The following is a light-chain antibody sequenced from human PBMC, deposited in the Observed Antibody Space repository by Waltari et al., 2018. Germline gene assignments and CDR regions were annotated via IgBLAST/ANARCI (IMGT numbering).Light chain of an antibody. V-gene: IGKV1-5*01. CDR2: DVS. CDR1: QRITRW. J-gene: IGKJ2*01. Sequence: DIQMTQSPSTLSASVGDRVTITCRASQRITRWLAWYQQKPGKAPKLLIYDVSSLESGVPSRFSGSGSGTEFTLTINSLQPDDFATYYCQQYHDYSDTFGQGTKLEIK. CDR3: QQYHDYSDT.